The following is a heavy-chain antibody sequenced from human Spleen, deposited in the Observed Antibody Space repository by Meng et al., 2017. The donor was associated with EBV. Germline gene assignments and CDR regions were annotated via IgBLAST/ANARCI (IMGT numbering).Heavy chain of an antibody. CDR1: GGSLSGYH. Sequence: QVQLHQWGAGLLKPSETLSLTCAVFGGSLSGYHWSWIRQPPGMGLEWIGEIYHTGSTTYNSSLKSRVTLSLNTSNNQFSLNLSSVTAADTAVYYCAREDTVTSHGGGLIKYWGQGILVTVSS. J-gene: IGHJ4*02. D-gene: IGHD4-17*01. CDR3: AREDTVTSHGGGLIKY. V-gene: IGHV4-34*01. CDR2: IYHTGST.